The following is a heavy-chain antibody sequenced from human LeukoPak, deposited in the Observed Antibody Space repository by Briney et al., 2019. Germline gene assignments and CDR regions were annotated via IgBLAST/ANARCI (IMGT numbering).Heavy chain of an antibody. V-gene: IGHV3-21*01. J-gene: IGHJ4*02. D-gene: IGHD6-6*01. CDR2: ISSSSSYI. CDR1: GFTFSSYS. CDR3: ARVMRWAALYYFDY. Sequence: GGSLRLSCAASGFTFSSYSMNWVRQAPGKGLEWVSSISSSSSYIYYADSVKGRFTISRDNSKNSLYLQMNILRAEDTAVYYCARVMRWAALYYFDYWGQGTLVTVSS.